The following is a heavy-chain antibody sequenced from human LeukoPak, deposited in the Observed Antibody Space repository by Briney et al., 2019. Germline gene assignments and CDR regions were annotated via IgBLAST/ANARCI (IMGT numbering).Heavy chain of an antibody. CDR2: INHSGST. V-gene: IGHV4-34*01. CDR1: GGSFSGYY. Sequence: SETLSLTCAVYGGSFSGYYWSWIRQPPGKGLEWIGEINHSGSTNYNPSPKSRVTISVDTSKNQFSLKLSSVTAADTAVYYCARGDRRPHYSGFDYWGQGTLVTVSS. CDR3: ARGDRRPHYSGFDY. D-gene: IGHD2-15*01. J-gene: IGHJ4*02.